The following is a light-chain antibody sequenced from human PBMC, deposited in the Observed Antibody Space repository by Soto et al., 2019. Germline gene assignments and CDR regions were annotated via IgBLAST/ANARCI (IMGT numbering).Light chain of an antibody. J-gene: IGKJ4*01. Sequence: EIVMTQSPATLSVSPGERATLSCRTSQSVNSNLAWYQQKPGQPPRLLIYGASTRATGIPARFSGSGSGTEFTLTISSLQSEDFAIYFCQQYNRRPPLTFGGGTKVEIK. CDR1: QSVNSN. V-gene: IGKV3-15*01. CDR3: QQYNRRPPLT. CDR2: GAS.